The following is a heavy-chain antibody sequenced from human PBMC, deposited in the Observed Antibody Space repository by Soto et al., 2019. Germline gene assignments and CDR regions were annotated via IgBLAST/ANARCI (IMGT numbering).Heavy chain of an antibody. V-gene: IGHV3-30*04. J-gene: IGHJ5*02. CDR1: GFTFSSYA. CDR3: ARDVSGRYSSWYNWFDP. D-gene: IGHD6-13*01. CDR2: ISYDGSNK. Sequence: GGSLRLSCAASGFTFSSYAMHWVRQAPGKGLEWVAVISYDGSNKYYADSVKGRFTISRDNSKNTLYLQMNSLRAEDTAVYYCARDVSGRYSSWYNWFDPWGQGTLVTVSS.